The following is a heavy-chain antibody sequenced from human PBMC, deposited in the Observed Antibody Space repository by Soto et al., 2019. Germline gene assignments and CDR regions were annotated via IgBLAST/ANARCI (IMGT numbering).Heavy chain of an antibody. D-gene: IGHD3-22*01. J-gene: IGHJ3*02. CDR3: ARGRITMIVVVNDAFDI. CDR2: IYYSGST. Sequence: PSETLSLTCTVSGGSICSGGNYWSWIRQHPGKGLEWIGYIYYSGSTYYNPSLKSRVTISVDTSKNQFSLKLSSVTAADTAVYYCARGRITMIVVVNDAFDIWGQGTMVTVSS. CDR1: GGSICSGGNY. V-gene: IGHV4-31*02.